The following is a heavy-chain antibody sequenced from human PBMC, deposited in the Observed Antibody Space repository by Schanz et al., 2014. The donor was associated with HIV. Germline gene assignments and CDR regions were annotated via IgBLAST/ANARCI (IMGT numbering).Heavy chain of an antibody. D-gene: IGHD6-13*01. V-gene: IGHV3-23*01. CDR1: GFTFSSYA. J-gene: IGHJ4*02. CDR3: AKVDAAHKHIGAAGD. Sequence: VQLLESGGGLVQPGGSLRLSCAASGFTFSSYAMSWVRQAPGKGLEWVSGISGNSGHTYYADSVKGRFTISRDYSKNTLYLQMNSLRAEDTAVYYCAKVDAAHKHIGAAGDWGQGTLVTVSS. CDR2: ISGNSGHT.